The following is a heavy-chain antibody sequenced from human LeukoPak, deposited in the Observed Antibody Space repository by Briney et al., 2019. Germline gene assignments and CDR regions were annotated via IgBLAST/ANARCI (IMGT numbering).Heavy chain of an antibody. J-gene: IGHJ6*03. CDR3: ARVPVGQLVSQTPLDYYYYMDV. Sequence: SVKVSCEASGGTVRRFPISWVRQAPGQGLEWMGGIIPIFGTANYAQKFQGRVTITADKSTSTAYMELSSLRSEDTAVYYCARVPVGQLVSQTPLDYYYYMDVWGKGTTVTVSS. D-gene: IGHD6-6*01. V-gene: IGHV1-69*06. CDR2: IIPIFGTA. CDR1: GGTVRRFP.